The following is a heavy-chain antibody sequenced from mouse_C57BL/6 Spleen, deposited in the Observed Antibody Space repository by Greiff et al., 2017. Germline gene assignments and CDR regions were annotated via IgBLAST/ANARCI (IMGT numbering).Heavy chain of an antibody. CDR1: GYTFTSYW. V-gene: IGHV1-52*01. Sequence: QVQLQQPGAELVRPGSSVKLSCKASGYTFTSYWMHWVKQRPIQGLEWIGNIDPSDSETHYNQKFKDKATLTVDKSSSTAYMQLSSLTSEDSAVYYCARGGITTVVDAMDYWGQGTSVTVSS. CDR3: ARGGITTVVDAMDY. J-gene: IGHJ4*01. D-gene: IGHD1-1*01. CDR2: IDPSDSET.